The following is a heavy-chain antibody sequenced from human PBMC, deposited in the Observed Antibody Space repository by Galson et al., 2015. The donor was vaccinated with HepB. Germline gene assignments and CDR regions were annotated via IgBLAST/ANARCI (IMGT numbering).Heavy chain of an antibody. D-gene: IGHD3-10*01. J-gene: IGHJ4*02. V-gene: IGHV1-2*02. Sequence: SVKVSCKASGYTFSDYYVHWVRQAPGQGLQWMGWINPNSGGTDFAQNFQGRVTMTRDTSVSTAYMELSRLRSDDTAVYYCARGTYSYGSGSFSHFDYWGQGTLVTVSS. CDR1: GYTFSDYY. CDR2: INPNSGGT. CDR3: ARGTYSYGSGSFSHFDY.